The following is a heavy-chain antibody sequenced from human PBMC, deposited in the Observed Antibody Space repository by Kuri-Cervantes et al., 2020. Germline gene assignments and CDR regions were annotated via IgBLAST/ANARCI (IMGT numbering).Heavy chain of an antibody. CDR2: IYHSGST. J-gene: IGHJ3*02. CDR3: ARGRVAVAGPHAFDI. D-gene: IGHD6-19*01. Sequence: SETLSLTCAVSGYSISSGYYWGWIRQLPGKGLEWIGSIYHSGSTYYNPSLKSRVTISVDTSKNQFSLKLSSVTAADTAVYYCARGRVAVAGPHAFDIWGQGTMVTVSS. CDR1: GYSISSGYY. V-gene: IGHV4-38-2*01.